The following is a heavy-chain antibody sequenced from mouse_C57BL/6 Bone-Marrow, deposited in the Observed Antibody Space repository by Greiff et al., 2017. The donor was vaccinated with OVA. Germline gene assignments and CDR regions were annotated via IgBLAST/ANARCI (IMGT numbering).Heavy chain of an antibody. CDR1: GYTFTDYN. CDR3: ARGGYYDYDGGAWFAY. CDR2: INYNNGGT. J-gene: IGHJ3*01. Sequence: VQLQQSGPELAKPGASVKIPCKASGYTFTDYNMDWVKQSHGKSLEWIGDINYNNGGTIYNQKFKGKGTLTVDKSSSTDYMELRSLTSKDTAVYYCARGGYYDYDGGAWFAYWGQGTLVTVTA. V-gene: IGHV1-18*01. D-gene: IGHD2-4*01.